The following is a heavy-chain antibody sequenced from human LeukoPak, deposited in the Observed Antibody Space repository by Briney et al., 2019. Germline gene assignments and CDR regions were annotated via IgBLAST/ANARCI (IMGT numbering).Heavy chain of an antibody. V-gene: IGHV4-59*01. D-gene: IGHD2-8*01. J-gene: IGHJ2*01. CDR1: GGSISSYY. CDR2: IYYSGST. Sequence: SETLSLTCTVSGGSISSYYWSWIRQPPGKGLEWIGYIYYSGSTNYNPSLKSRVTISVDTSKNQFSLKLSSVTAADTAVYYCARAALYPYEAWYFDLWGRGTLVTVSS. CDR3: ARAALYPYEAWYFDL.